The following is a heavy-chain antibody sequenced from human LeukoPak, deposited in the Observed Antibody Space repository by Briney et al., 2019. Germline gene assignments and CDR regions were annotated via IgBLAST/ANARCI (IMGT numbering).Heavy chain of an antibody. CDR3: ANGVYGDFILGD. D-gene: IGHD4-17*01. CDR1: GFIFSHYV. Sequence: GGSLRLSCAASGFIFSHYVISWVRQAPGKGLEWVSSISGSGTDTYYADSVKGRFTISRDNSKNTLYLQMNSLSAEATAVYFCANGVYGDFILGDWGQGTLVTVSS. J-gene: IGHJ4*02. CDR2: ISGSGTDT. V-gene: IGHV3-23*01.